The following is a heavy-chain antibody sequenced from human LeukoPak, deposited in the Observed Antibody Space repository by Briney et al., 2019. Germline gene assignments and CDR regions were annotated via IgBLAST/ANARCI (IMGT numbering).Heavy chain of an antibody. D-gene: IGHD4-23*01. J-gene: IGHJ3*02. CDR2: IYYSGST. CDR3: ARAFPFDDYGGPDAFDI. Sequence: SETLSLTCTVSGVSMSSGAFYWSWIRQHPGKGLEWIGNIYYSGSTYYNPSLKSRVTISVDRSKNQFSLKLTSVTAADTAVYYCARAFPFDDYGGPDAFDIWGQGTMVTVSS. V-gene: IGHV4-30-4*08. CDR1: GVSMSSGAFY.